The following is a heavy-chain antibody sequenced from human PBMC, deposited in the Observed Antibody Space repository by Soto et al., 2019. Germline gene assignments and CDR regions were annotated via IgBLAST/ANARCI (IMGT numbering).Heavy chain of an antibody. Sequence: AGGSLRLSCAASGFTFSSYAMSWVRQAPGKGLEWVSAISGSGGSTYYADSVKGRFTISRDNSKNTLYLQMNSLRAEDTAVYYCEKDCSSWSKNPFDYWGQGTLVTVSS. CDR1: GFTFSSYA. D-gene: IGHD6-13*01. J-gene: IGHJ4*02. V-gene: IGHV3-23*01. CDR3: EKDCSSWSKNPFDY. CDR2: ISGSGGST.